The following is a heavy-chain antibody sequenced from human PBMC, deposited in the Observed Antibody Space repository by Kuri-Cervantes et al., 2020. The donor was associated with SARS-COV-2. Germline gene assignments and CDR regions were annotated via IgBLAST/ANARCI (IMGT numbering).Heavy chain of an antibody. CDR3: ARDFGSATYDILTGYSDY. Sequence: GESLKISCAASGFTFSSYSMSWVRQAPGKGLEWVSYISSSGSTIYYADSVKGRFTISRDNAKNSLYLQMSSLRAEDTAVYYCARDFGSATYDILTGYSDYWGQGTLVTVSS. D-gene: IGHD3-9*01. CDR2: ISSSGSTI. V-gene: IGHV3-48*04. CDR1: GFTFSSYS. J-gene: IGHJ4*02.